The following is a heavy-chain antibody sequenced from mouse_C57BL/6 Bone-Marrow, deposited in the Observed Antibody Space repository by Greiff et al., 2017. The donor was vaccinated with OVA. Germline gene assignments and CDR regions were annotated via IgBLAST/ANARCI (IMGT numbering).Heavy chain of an antibody. CDR1: GYTFTSYW. CDR2: IDPSDSYT. CDR3: ARWGGSRRGFAY. V-gene: IGHV1-69*01. J-gene: IGHJ3*01. Sequence: VQLQQSGAELVMPGASVKLSCKASGYTFTSYWMHWVKQRPGQGLEWIGEIDPSDSYTNYNQKFKGKSTLTVDKSSSTAYMQLSSLTSEDSAVYYCARWGGSRRGFAYWGQGTLVTVSA. D-gene: IGHD2-4*01.